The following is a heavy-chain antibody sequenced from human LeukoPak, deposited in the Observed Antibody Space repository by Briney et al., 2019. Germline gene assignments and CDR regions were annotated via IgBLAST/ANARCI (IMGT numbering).Heavy chain of an antibody. V-gene: IGHV1-69*06. J-gene: IGHJ4*02. Sequence: GASVKVSCKASGGTFSSYAISWVRQAPGQELEWMGGIIPIFGTANYAQKFQGRVTITADKSTSTAYMELSSLRSEDTAVYYCARGYSSGWYEGHLDYWGQGTLVTVSS. D-gene: IGHD6-19*01. CDR1: GGTFSSYA. CDR2: IIPIFGTA. CDR3: ARGYSSGWYEGHLDY.